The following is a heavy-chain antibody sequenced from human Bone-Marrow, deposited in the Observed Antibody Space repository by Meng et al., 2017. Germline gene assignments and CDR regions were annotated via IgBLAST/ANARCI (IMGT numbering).Heavy chain of an antibody. D-gene: IGHD3-16*01. CDR3: ARKGGTPRGNWFDP. CDR1: GGSIRSSNR. V-gene: IGHV4-4*02. Sequence: VSVEASGPGVVEASGTLSPTCALAGGSIRSSNRGSWVRPAPGKGLGLIGEIYSSGSTHYKPSLKSRVNISVDKFKNQFSPKLSSVNAAEPALYYCARKGGTPRGNWFDPWGQGTLVTVSS. CDR2: IYSSGST. J-gene: IGHJ5*02.